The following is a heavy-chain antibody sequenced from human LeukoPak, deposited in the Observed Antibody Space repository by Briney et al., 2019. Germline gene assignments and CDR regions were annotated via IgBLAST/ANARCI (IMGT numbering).Heavy chain of an antibody. CDR3: ARDRDYSNTERGFNY. V-gene: IGHV1-2*02. J-gene: IGHJ4*02. Sequence: ASVRVSCKTSGYTFTDYYIHWVRQAPGQGLEWMGWINPNSGETNSAQKFQGRVTMTGDTSISTAYMELRRVTSDDTAVYYCARDRDYSNTERGFNYWGQGTLVTVSS. CDR2: INPNSGET. CDR1: GYTFTDYY. D-gene: IGHD4-11*01.